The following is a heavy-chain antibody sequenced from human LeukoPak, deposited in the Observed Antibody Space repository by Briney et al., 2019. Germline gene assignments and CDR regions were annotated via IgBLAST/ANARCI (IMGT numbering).Heavy chain of an antibody. Sequence: GGSLRLSCAASGFTFDDYGMNWVRQAPGKGLEWASGINWNGGSIGYGDSVKGRFTISRDNAKSSLYLQMNSLRAEDTALYYCARGYCSGGSCWYFDYWGQGTPVTVSS. D-gene: IGHD2-15*01. CDR1: GFTFDDYG. CDR3: ARGYCSGGSCWYFDY. J-gene: IGHJ4*02. CDR2: INWNGGSI. V-gene: IGHV3-20*04.